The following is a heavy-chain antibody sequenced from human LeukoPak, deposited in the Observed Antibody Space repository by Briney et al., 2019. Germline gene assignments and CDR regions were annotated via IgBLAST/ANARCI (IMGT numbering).Heavy chain of an antibody. J-gene: IGHJ5*02. Sequence: GGSLRLSCAASGFTFSPYAMSWVRQAPGKGLVWVSRINSDGSTTNYADSVKGRFTISRDNAKNTLYQQMSSLRAEDTAVYYCARVLTGSWDWFDPWGQGTLVTVSS. V-gene: IGHV3-74*01. CDR2: INSDGSTT. D-gene: IGHD2-8*02. CDR3: ARVLTGSWDWFDP. CDR1: GFTFSPYA.